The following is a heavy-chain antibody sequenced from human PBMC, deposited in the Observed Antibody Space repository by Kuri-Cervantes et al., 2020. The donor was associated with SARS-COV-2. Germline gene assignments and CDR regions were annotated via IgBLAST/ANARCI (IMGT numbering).Heavy chain of an antibody. D-gene: IGHD5-18*01. Sequence: SETLSLTCTVSGGSINNYYWSWIRQPPGKGLEWIGYIYDSANTNYNTSLRSRDTMSVDTSKNQVSLKLTSVTAADTAVYFCARVGVRSYGVLDYWGQGTLVTVSS. CDR2: IYDSANT. CDR1: GGSINNYY. J-gene: IGHJ4*02. V-gene: IGHV4-59*01. CDR3: ARVGVRSYGVLDY.